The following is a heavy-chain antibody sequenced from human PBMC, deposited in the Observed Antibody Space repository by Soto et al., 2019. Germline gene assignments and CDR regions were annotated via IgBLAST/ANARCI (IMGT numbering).Heavy chain of an antibody. J-gene: IGHJ6*02. D-gene: IGHD5-18*01. V-gene: IGHV1-18*01. CDR1: GYTFYSHS. Sequence: ASVKVSCXASGYTFYSHSISWVRQAPGQGLEWMGRINVDYGNTQYAQKFRGRVTMTTDTSTTTVYMELTNLRSDDTAVYYCARCIQGDYYYGMDVWGQGTTVTVSS. CDR2: INVDYGNT. CDR3: ARCIQGDYYYGMDV.